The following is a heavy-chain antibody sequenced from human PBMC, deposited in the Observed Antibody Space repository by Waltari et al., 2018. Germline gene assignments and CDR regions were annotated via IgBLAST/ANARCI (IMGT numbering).Heavy chain of an antibody. J-gene: IGHJ6*03. Sequence: EVQLVESGGGLVQPGGSLRLSCAASGFTFSSNAMSWVRQAPGKGLEWVSAISGSGGSTYYADSVKGRFTISRDNSKNTLYLQMNSLRAEDTAVYYCAKETMVRGLDYYYMDVWGKGTTVTVSS. V-gene: IGHV3-23*04. CDR3: AKETMVRGLDYYYMDV. CDR1: GFTFSSNA. CDR2: ISGSGGST. D-gene: IGHD3-10*01.